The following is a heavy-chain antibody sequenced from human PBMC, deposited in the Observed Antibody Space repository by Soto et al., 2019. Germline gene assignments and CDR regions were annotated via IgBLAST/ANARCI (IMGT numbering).Heavy chain of an antibody. D-gene: IGHD2-15*01. J-gene: IGHJ4*02. CDR2: IYSDGST. CDR1: GFTVSSNY. Sequence: GGSLRLSCAASGFTVSSNYMNWVRQAPGKGLEWVSVIYSDGSTYYADSMKGRFTISRDNSKNTLYLQMNSLRAEDTAVYYCARDPTYCSGGSCQYFWGQGTLVTVSS. V-gene: IGHV3-66*01. CDR3: ARDPTYCSGGSCQYF.